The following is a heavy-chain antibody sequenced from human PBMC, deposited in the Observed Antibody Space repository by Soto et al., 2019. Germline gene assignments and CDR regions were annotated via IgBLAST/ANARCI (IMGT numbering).Heavy chain of an antibody. V-gene: IGHV4-30-2*01. CDR2: IYHSGYT. D-gene: IGHD4-17*01. Sequence: QLQLQESGSGLVKPSQTLSLTCAVSGGSISSGGYSWSWIRQPPGKGLEWIGYIYHSGYTYCNPSLNSRVTISVDRSKNQFSLKLSSVTAADTAVYYCARAHYGDYGYGMDVWGQGTTVTVSS. CDR1: GGSISSGGYS. CDR3: ARAHYGDYGYGMDV. J-gene: IGHJ6*02.